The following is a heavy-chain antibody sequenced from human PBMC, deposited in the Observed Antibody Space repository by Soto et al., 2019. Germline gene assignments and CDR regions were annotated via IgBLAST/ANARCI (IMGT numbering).Heavy chain of an antibody. V-gene: IGHV2-5*02. J-gene: IGHJ4*02. CDR3: ALTACIAATFGGHGY. D-gene: IGHD6-6*01. CDR1: GFSLRG. Sequence: QITLKESGPTLVKPTQTLTLTCTFSGFSLRGVGWIRQAPGKALEWLALIYWDDDKRYNPSLKSRLTITKDTPKKQAVHTMTEVDPVDTATYYCALTACIAATFGGHGYRGQGTLVTVSP. CDR2: IYWDDDK.